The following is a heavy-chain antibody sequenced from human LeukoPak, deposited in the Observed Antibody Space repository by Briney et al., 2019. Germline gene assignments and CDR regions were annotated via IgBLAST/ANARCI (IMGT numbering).Heavy chain of an antibody. J-gene: IGHJ4*02. D-gene: IGHD3-3*01. CDR2: ISSSSSYI. CDR3: ARSPLYGSLYYFDY. CDR1: GLTFSSYS. V-gene: IGHV3-21*01. Sequence: GGXLRLSCAASGLTFSSYSMNWVRQAPGKGLEWVSSISSSSSYIYYADSVKGGFTIYRDNDKNSLYMQMNSLRAEDTAVYYCARSPLYGSLYYFDYWGQGTLVTVSS.